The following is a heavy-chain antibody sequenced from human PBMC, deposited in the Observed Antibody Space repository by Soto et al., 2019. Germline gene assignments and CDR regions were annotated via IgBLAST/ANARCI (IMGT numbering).Heavy chain of an antibody. D-gene: IGHD3-9*01. J-gene: IGHJ4*02. Sequence: QVKLVQSGAEVKKPGASVKVSCKASGYTFTSYGISWVRQAPGQGLEWMGWISAYNGNTNYAQKLQGRVTMTTDTSTSTAYMELRSLRSDDTAVYYCARVIGGYDILTGYYRPYYFDYWGQGTLVTVSS. V-gene: IGHV1-18*01. CDR3: ARVIGGYDILTGYYRPYYFDY. CDR1: GYTFTSYG. CDR2: ISAYNGNT.